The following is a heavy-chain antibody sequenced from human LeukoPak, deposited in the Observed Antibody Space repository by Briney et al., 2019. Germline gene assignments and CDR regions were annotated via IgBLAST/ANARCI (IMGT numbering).Heavy chain of an antibody. CDR1: GGSISSYY. J-gene: IGHJ4*02. D-gene: IGHD4-17*01. CDR2: IYYSGST. V-gene: IGHV4-59*08. Sequence: SETLSLTCTVSGGSISSYYWSWIRQPPGKGLEWIGYIYYSGSTNYNPSLKSRVTISVDTSKNQFSLKLSSVTAADTAVYYCARRGYDYGDPFDYWGQGTLVTVSS. CDR3: ARRGYDYGDPFDY.